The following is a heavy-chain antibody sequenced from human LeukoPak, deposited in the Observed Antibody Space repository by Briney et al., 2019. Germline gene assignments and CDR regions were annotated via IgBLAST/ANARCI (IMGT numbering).Heavy chain of an antibody. V-gene: IGHV6-1*01. CDR1: GDNVSNNSAA. D-gene: IGHD6-13*01. CDR2: TYYGSKWYN. CDR3: VRAAAGGWFFQH. Sequence: SRTLSLTCAISGDNVSNNSAAWNWIRQSPSRGLEWLGRTYYGSKWYNDYALSVKSRITINPDTSKNQFSLHLNSVTPDDTAVYYCVRAAAGGWFFQHWGQGTLVTVSS. J-gene: IGHJ1*01.